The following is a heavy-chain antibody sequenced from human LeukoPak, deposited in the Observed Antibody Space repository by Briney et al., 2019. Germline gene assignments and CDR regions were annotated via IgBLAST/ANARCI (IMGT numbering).Heavy chain of an antibody. J-gene: IGHJ4*02. CDR2: INPNSGGT. V-gene: IGHV1-2*02. CDR3: ARGLVVAAALNY. CDR1: GYTFTGYY. D-gene: IGHD2-15*01. Sequence: ASVKVSCKASGYTFTGYYMHWVRQAPGQGLEWMGWINPNSGGTNYAQKFQGRVTMTRDTTISTAYMELSRLRSDDTAVYYCARGLVVAAALNYWGQGTLVTVSS.